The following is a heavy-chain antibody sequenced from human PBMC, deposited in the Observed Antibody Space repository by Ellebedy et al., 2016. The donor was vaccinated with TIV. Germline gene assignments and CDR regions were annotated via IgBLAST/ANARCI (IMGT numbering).Heavy chain of an antibody. D-gene: IGHD3-3*01. J-gene: IGHJ5*02. CDR1: GFTFTNYA. V-gene: IGHV3-23*01. Sequence: GGSLRLXCATSGFTFTNYAMSWVRQAPGKGLEWVSTISGSGGRTNHAESVKGRLSVSRDNSKKTLYLHMNSLRDEDTAIYYCAKRPLRFLESLSPNWFDLWGQGTLVTVSS. CDR2: ISGSGGRT. CDR3: AKRPLRFLESLSPNWFDL.